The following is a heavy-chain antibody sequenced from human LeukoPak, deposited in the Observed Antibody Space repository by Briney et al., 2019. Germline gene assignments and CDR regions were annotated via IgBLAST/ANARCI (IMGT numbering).Heavy chain of an antibody. CDR1: GYTFTGYY. J-gene: IGHJ4*02. CDR3: ARPGYTSGWIRRDFGH. D-gene: IGHD6-25*01. CDR2: INPNSGGT. Sequence: ASVKVSCKASGYTFTGYYIHWVRQAPGQGLEWMGWINPNSGGTSYARRFQGRVTMTRDTSISTAYMELSSLRSDDTAVYYCARPGYTSGWIRRDFGHWGLGTLVTVSS. V-gene: IGHV1-2*02.